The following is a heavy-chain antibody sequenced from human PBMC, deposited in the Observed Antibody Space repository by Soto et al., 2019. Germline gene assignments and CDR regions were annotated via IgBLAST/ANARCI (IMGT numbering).Heavy chain of an antibody. V-gene: IGHV3-21*01. CDR3: ARDSVPHSSGLYYYSYPIDV. CDR1: GFTFSTYT. Sequence: PGGSLRLSCAASGFTFSTYTMNWVRQAPGKGLEWVSSISSNSYYIYYADSVKGRFTISRDNAENSLYLQMNSLRAEDTAMYYCARDSVPHSSGLYYYSYPIDVWGQGTTVTVSS. J-gene: IGHJ6*02. D-gene: IGHD6-19*01. CDR2: ISSNSYYI.